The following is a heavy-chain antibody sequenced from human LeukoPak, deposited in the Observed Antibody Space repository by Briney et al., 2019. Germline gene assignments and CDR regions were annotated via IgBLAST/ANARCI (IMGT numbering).Heavy chain of an antibody. CDR3: ARDDSSIDY. CDR2: INPNSGGT. CDR1: GGTFSSYA. Sequence: ASVKVSCKASGGTFSSYAISWVRQAPGQGLEWMGWINPNSGGTNYAQKFQGRVTMTRDTSISTAYMELSRLRSDDTAVYYCARDDSSIDYWGQGTLVTVSS. J-gene: IGHJ4*02. D-gene: IGHD2-2*01. V-gene: IGHV1-2*02.